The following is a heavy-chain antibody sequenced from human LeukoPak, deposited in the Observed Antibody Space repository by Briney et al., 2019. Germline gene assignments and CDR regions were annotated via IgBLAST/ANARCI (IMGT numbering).Heavy chain of an antibody. D-gene: IGHD4-17*01. J-gene: IGHJ4*02. Sequence: GGSLRLSCAASGFTFSSYAMHWVRQAPGKGLEWVAVISYDGSNKYYADSVKGRFTISRDNSKNTLYLQMNSLRAEDTAVYYCARVGTTVTTIRSPLDYWGQGTLVTVSS. CDR1: GFTFSSYA. CDR3: ARVGTTVTTIRSPLDY. V-gene: IGHV3-30*04. CDR2: ISYDGSNK.